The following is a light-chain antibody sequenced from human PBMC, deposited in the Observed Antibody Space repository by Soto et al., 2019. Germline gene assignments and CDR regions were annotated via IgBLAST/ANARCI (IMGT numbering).Light chain of an antibody. Sequence: EIVLTQSPGTLSLSPGERATLSCRGSQSFSSNSLAWYQQKPGQAPRLLIYGASTRATGIPARFSGSGSGTEFTLTISSLQSEDFAVYYCQQYNNWPPWTFGQGTKVEIK. CDR1: QSFSSN. CDR3: QQYNNWPPWT. J-gene: IGKJ1*01. V-gene: IGKV3-15*01. CDR2: GAS.